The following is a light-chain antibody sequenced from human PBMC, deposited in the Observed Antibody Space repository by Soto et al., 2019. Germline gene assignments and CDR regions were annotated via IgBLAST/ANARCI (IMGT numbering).Light chain of an antibody. Sequence: QSVLTQPASVSGSPGQSITISCTGTSTDVGDSNHVSWYPHHPGKAPKLIIYEVSYRPSGVSNRFSGSKSAYTASLTISGLQAEDEADYYCNSQTTSGIRVFGTGTKLTVL. CDR2: EVS. CDR3: NSQTTSGIRV. V-gene: IGLV2-14*01. J-gene: IGLJ1*01. CDR1: STDVGDSNH.